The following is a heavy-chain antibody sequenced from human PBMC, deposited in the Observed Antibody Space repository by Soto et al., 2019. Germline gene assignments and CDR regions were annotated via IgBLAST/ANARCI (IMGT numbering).Heavy chain of an antibody. V-gene: IGHV3-23*01. Sequence: EVQLLQSGGGLVQPGGSLRLSCVGSGFTFSRYAMIWVRQTPGKGLEWVSGIGDRGTTTYYADSVKGRFTISRDNSGTTLFLQMNSLSAEDTAVYYCAKDRLGDYYYYGMDVWGQGTTVTVS. CDR3: AKDRLGDYYYYGMDV. CDR2: IGDRGTTT. D-gene: IGHD4-17*01. J-gene: IGHJ6*02. CDR1: GFTFSRYA.